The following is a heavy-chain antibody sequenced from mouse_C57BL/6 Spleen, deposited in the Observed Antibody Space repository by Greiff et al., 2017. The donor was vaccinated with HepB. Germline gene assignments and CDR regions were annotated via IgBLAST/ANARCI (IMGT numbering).Heavy chain of an antibody. J-gene: IGHJ2*01. CDR2: IYPGDGDT. CDR3: ARSGYYGSGLDY. Sequence: QVQLQQSGPELVKPGASVKISCKASGYAFSSSWMNWVKQRPGKGLEWIGRIYPGDGDTNYNGKFKGKATLTADKSSSTAYMQLSSLTSEDSAVYFCARSGYYGSGLDYWGQGTTLTVSS. CDR1: GYAFSSSW. V-gene: IGHV1-82*01. D-gene: IGHD1-1*01.